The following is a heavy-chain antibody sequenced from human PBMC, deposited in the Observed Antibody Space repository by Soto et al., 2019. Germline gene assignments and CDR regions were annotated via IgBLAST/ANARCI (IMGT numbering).Heavy chain of an antibody. D-gene: IGHD6-19*01. Sequence: VGSLRLSCAGSGFIVSSYYMSWVRQAPGKGLEWISVIYSGGSTYYADSVKGRFTISRDNSENTLYLQLNSLRAEDTAVYYCAKSGGNGWFADAFDVWGQGTMVTVSS. CDR1: GFIVSSYY. CDR3: AKSGGNGWFADAFDV. CDR2: IYSGGST. J-gene: IGHJ3*01. V-gene: IGHV3-53*01.